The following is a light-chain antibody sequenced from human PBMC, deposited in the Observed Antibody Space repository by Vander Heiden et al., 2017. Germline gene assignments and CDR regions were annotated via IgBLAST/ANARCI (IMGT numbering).Light chain of an antibody. CDR3: ASWDDSLNAEL. Sequence: QSVLTQPPSASGTPGQRVTISCSGSSSNIETNNVKWYQQLTGSAPKLLIYTENQRPSGVPDRFSGAKDGSSASLDISGLQSEEEADYYCASWDDSLNAELFGGGTKLTVL. CDR2: TEN. J-gene: IGLJ2*01. V-gene: IGLV1-44*01. CDR1: SSNIETNN.